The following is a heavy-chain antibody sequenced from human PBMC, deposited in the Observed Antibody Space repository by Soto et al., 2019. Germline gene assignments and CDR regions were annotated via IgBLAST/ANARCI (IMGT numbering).Heavy chain of an antibody. Sequence: PGGSLRLSCAASGFTFRSFTMNWVRQAPGKGLEWVSTISSNSAYIYYTDALRGRFTISRDNAKNSLHLQMNSLRAEDTAVYYCTRDASRDSSARGWFEPSGPGTLATVSS. D-gene: IGHD6-13*01. CDR2: ISSNSAYI. CDR1: GFTFRSFT. CDR3: TRDASRDSSARGWFEP. J-gene: IGHJ5*02. V-gene: IGHV3-21*01.